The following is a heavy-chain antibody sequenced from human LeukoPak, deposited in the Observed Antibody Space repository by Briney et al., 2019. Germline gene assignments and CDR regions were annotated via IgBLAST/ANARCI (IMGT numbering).Heavy chain of an antibody. D-gene: IGHD2-2*01. CDR1: GYIFNNYG. J-gene: IGHJ4*02. V-gene: IGHV1-2*02. Sequence: ASVKVSCKASGYIFNNYGISWVRQAPGQGLEWMGWINPNSGGTNYAQKFQGRVTMTRDTSISTAYMELSRLRSDDTAVYYCASYPIVVVPAAPYGAFDYWGQGTLVTVSS. CDR3: ASYPIVVVPAAPYGAFDY. CDR2: INPNSGGT.